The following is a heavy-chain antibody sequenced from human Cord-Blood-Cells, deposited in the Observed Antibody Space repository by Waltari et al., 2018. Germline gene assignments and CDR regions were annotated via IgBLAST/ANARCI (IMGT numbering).Heavy chain of an antibody. J-gene: IGHJ4*02. D-gene: IGHD3-22*01. V-gene: IGHV4-39*01. CDR2: IYYSGGT. CDR3: ARQYYDSSGYYPFDY. Sequence: QLQLQESGPGLVKPSETLSLTCTVSGGSISSSSYYWGWIRQPPGKGLEWIGSIYYSGGTYYNPSLKSRVTISVDTSKNQFSLKLSSVTAADTAVYYCARQYYDSSGYYPFDYWGQGTLVTVSS. CDR1: GGSISSSSYY.